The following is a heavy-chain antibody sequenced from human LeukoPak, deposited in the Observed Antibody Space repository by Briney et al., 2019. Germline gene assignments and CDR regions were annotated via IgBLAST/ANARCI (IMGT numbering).Heavy chain of an antibody. CDR3: ARVLSDYYYYMDV. V-gene: IGHV4-4*02. J-gene: IGHJ6*03. CDR2: VYHSGST. CDR1: GGSISSSTW. Sequence: PSGTLSLTCTVSGGSISSSTWWHWVRQPPGKGLEWIGEVYHSGSTNYNPSLKSRVTMSADQSKNQFSLKLSSVTAADTAVYYCARVLSDYYYYMDVWGKGTTVTVSS.